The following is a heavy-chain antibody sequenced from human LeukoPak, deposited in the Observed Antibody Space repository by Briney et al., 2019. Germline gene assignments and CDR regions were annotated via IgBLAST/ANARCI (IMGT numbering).Heavy chain of an antibody. CDR3: AREVGYDSSPP. V-gene: IGHV3-48*01. CDR1: GFTFSSHG. J-gene: IGHJ5*02. CDR2: ISSSGSVV. D-gene: IGHD3-3*01. Sequence: PGGSLRLSCAASGFTFSSHGMNWVRQAPGKGLEWLSYISSSGSVVFYADSVKGRFTISRDNAKNALYLQMNSLRAEDTAVYHCAREVGYDSSPPWGQGTLVTVSS.